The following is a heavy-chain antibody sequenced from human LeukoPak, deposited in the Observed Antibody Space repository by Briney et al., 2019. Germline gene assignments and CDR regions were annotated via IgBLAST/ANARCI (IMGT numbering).Heavy chain of an antibody. D-gene: IGHD3-10*01. CDR3: ARATNYYGSGGSLWTPPYYYYYMDV. Sequence: GGSLRLSCAASGFTFSSYSMNWVRQAPGKGLLWVSGINGYGGNTRYADSVKGRFTISRDNAKNSLYLQMNSLRAEDTAVYYCARATNYYGSGGSLWTPPYYYYYMDVWGKGTTVTISS. CDR2: INGYGGNT. J-gene: IGHJ6*03. CDR1: GFTFSSYS. V-gene: IGHV3-74*01.